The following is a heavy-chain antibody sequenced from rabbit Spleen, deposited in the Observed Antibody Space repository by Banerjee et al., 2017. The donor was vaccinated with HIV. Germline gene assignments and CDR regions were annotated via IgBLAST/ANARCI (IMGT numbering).Heavy chain of an antibody. J-gene: IGHJ6*01. D-gene: IGHD6-1*01. V-gene: IGHV1S45*01. CDR1: GFSFNSNW. Sequence: LEESGGGLVKPGGTLTLTCTVSGFSFNSNWICWVRQAPGKGLEWIACIDTNDGDTDYANWPKGRFTISKTSSTTVTLQMTRLTAADTATYFCAREVHSGDYGYGDFGLWGQGTLVTVS. CDR2: IDTNDGDT. CDR3: AREVHSGDYGYGDFGL.